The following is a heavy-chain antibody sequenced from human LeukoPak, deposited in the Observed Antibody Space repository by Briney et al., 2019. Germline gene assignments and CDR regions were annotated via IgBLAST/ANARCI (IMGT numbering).Heavy chain of an antibody. CDR2: IYSGGST. CDR3: VREGDGGSGSYGVYCYYGMDV. V-gene: IGHV3-53*01. J-gene: IGHJ6*02. Sequence: ETLSLTCTVSGGSISSSNYYMSWVRQAPGKGLEWVSVIYSGGSTYYADSVKGRFTISRDNSKNTLYLQMNSLRAEDTAVYYCVREGDGGSGSYGVYCYYGMDVWGQGTTVTVSS. CDR1: GGSISSSNYY. D-gene: IGHD1-26*01.